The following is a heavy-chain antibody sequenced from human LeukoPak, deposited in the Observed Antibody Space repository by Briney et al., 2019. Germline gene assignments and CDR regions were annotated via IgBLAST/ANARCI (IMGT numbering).Heavy chain of an antibody. CDR3: AKSSGLLPYYFDY. CDR2: ISGSGGST. V-gene: IGHV3-23*01. CDR1: GFTFSSYA. Sequence: GGSLRLSCAASGFTFSSYAMSWVRQAPGKGLEWVSAISGSGGSTYYADSVKGRFTISRDNSKNTLYLQMNSLRAEDTAVYCCAKSSGLLPYYFDYWGQGTLVTVSS. D-gene: IGHD2-15*01. J-gene: IGHJ4*02.